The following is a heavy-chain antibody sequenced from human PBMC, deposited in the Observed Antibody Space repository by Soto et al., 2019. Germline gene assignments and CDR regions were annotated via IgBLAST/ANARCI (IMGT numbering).Heavy chain of an antibody. Sequence: LRLSCAASGFTFCSYAMIWVRQVPGKGLDWVSSISDSGGSAYYADSGKGRFTISRDNSKNTLYLQMNSLRAEDTAVYFCAKDMDILMMYYFDYWGQGALVTVSS. CDR3: AKDMDILMMYYFDY. J-gene: IGHJ4*02. CDR2: ISDSGGSA. V-gene: IGHV3-23*01. CDR1: GFTFCSYA. D-gene: IGHD5-12*01.